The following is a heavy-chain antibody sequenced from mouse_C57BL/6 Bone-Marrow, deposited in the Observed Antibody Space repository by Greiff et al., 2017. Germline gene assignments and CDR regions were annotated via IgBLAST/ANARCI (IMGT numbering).Heavy chain of an antibody. CDR3: ARPDYSNYGYLDV. Sequence: QVQLQQSGAELVKPGASVKLSCKASGYTFTRYWITWVKQRPGHGLAWIGDIYPGSGSTNYNEKFKSKATLTVDTSSSTAYMQISSLTSEDSAVYYCARPDYSNYGYLDVWVRGTTVTVTS. V-gene: IGHV1-55*01. CDR2: IYPGSGST. D-gene: IGHD2-5*01. CDR1: GYTFTRYW. J-gene: IGHJ1*03.